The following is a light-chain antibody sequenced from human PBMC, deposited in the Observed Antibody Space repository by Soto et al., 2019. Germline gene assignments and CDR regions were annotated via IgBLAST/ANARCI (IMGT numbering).Light chain of an antibody. V-gene: IGKV3-20*01. CDR3: QQYGNSRYT. CDR1: QSVNSNY. J-gene: IGKJ2*01. CDR2: GVS. Sequence: ETVLTQSPGTLSLSPGDRATLSCRARQSVNSNYLAWYQQIPGQAPRLLIYGVSNKATGIPDRFSGSGSGTEFTLTISRLEPEDFAMYYCQQYGNSRYTFGKGTKLEIK.